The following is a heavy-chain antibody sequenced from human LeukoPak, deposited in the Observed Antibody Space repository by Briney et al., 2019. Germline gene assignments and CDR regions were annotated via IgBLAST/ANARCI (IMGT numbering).Heavy chain of an antibody. V-gene: IGHV5-51*01. D-gene: IGHD6-13*01. Sequence: GESLKISCKGSGYSFTNYWIAWVRQMPGKGLEWMGMIYPTDSDTRYCPSFQGQVTISADKSISTAYLQWSSLKASDTAMYYCARPSSSWQYYFDYWGQGTLVTVSS. CDR1: GYSFTNYW. CDR3: ARPSSSWQYYFDY. J-gene: IGHJ4*02. CDR2: IYPTDSDT.